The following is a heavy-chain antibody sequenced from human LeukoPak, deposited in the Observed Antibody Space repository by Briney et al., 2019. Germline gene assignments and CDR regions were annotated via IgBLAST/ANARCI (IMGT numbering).Heavy chain of an antibody. J-gene: IGHJ6*03. CDR3: AKTTVTSEEYFYYYMEV. D-gene: IGHD4-17*01. CDR1: GYTFTSYR. CDR2: IITYNGNT. V-gene: IGHV1-18*01. Sequence: GAAVQVSCQTSGYTFTSYRLSWVRPAPGQGLAWMGCIITYNGNTYYSQKLQGRVTMTTDTSTSTAYMELRSLRSDDTAVYYCAKTTVTSEEYFYYYMEVWGKGTTVTVSS.